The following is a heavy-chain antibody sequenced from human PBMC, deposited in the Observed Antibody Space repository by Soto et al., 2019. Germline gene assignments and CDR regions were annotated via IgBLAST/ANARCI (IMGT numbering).Heavy chain of an antibody. CDR3: TTDWGSGTHYARAFDV. CDR2: IRSNIDGATT. Sequence: EVLLVESGGGLVKPGGSLRLSCAASGFAFKYARMTWVRQASGKGLEWVGHIRSNIDGATTAYAAPVKGRFTISRDESKNTVDLQMNSLITEDTAVYYCTTDWGSGTHYARAFDVWGQGTMVTVSS. V-gene: IGHV3-15*01. D-gene: IGHD3-16*01. CDR1: GFAFKYAR. J-gene: IGHJ3*01.